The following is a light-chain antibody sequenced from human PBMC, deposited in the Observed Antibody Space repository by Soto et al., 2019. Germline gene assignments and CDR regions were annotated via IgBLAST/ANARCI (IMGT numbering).Light chain of an antibody. V-gene: IGKV1-33*01. Sequence: DIQLTQSPSSLSASVGETVTVTCQASQDISVYLNWYQEKPGKAPIRLIYDASNLKTGVPSRFSGLGSGTHFTLTISNLQPEDIATYFCQHYDDVLVTFGGGTKVDIK. CDR1: QDISVY. CDR3: QHYDDVLVT. J-gene: IGKJ4*01. CDR2: DAS.